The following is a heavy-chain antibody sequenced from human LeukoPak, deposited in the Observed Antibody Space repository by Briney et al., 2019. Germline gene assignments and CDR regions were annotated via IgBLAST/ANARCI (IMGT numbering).Heavy chain of an antibody. CDR2: IGPKNGDT. CDR1: GYTFTDYY. J-gene: IGHJ4*02. Sequence: ASVKVSCKASGYTFTDYYIHCVRQAPGQGLEWMGWIGPKNGDTHYAQKFQGRLTITRDTSITTAFIELSRLTSDDTAVYYCVRDHASSYDYWGQGTLVTVSS. CDR3: VRDHASSYDY. V-gene: IGHV1-2*02. D-gene: IGHD1-26*01.